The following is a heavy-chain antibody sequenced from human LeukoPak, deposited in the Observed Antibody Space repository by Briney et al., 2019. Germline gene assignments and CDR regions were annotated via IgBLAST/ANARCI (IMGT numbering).Heavy chain of an antibody. CDR3: AGAKN. CDR1: GGSISSAGYY. CDR2: IYTSGST. Sequence: SETLSLTCTVSGGSISSAGYYWNWIRQPAGKGLEWIGLIYTSGSTNYNPSLKSRVTISVDTSKNQVSLKLSSVTAADTAVYYCAGAKNWGQGTLVTVSS. J-gene: IGHJ4*02. V-gene: IGHV4-61*02.